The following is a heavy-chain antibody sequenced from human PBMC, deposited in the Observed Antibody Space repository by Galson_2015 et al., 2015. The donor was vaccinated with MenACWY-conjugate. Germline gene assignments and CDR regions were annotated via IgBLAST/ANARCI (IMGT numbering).Heavy chain of an antibody. CDR1: GFTFSSYG. CDR2: IWSDGSNK. CDR3: ARDYCSSTSCYVDY. D-gene: IGHD2-2*01. J-gene: IGHJ4*02. V-gene: IGHV3-33*01. Sequence: SLRLSCAASGFTFSSYGMHWVRQAPGKGLEWVAVIWSDGSNKYSADSVKGRFTISRDNSKNTLYLQMNSLRAEDTSVYYCARDYCSSTSCYVDYWGQGTLVTVSS.